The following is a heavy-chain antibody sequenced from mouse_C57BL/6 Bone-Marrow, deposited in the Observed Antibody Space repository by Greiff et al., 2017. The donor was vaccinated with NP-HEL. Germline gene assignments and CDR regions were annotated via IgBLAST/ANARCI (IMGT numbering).Heavy chain of an antibody. CDR3: TTGPPMDY. V-gene: IGHV14-4*01. Sequence: EVQLQESGAELVRPGASVKLSCTASGFNIKDDYMHWVKQRPEQGLEWIGWIDPENGDTEYASKFQGKATITADKSSNTAYLQLSSLTSEDTAVYYCTTGPPMDYWGQGTSVTVSS. CDR2: IDPENGDT. J-gene: IGHJ4*01. CDR1: GFNIKDDY.